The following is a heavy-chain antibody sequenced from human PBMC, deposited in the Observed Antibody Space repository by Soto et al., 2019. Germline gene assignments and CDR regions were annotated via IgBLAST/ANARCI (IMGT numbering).Heavy chain of an antibody. CDR2: IIPIFGTA. Sequence: SVKVSCKASGGTFSSYAISWVRQAPGQGLEWMGGIIPIFGTANYAQKFQGRVTITADESTSTAYMELSSLRSEDTAVYYCAREAARRAKNWFDPWGQGTLVTVSS. V-gene: IGHV1-69*13. CDR3: AREAARRAKNWFDP. J-gene: IGHJ5*02. D-gene: IGHD6-6*01. CDR1: GGTFSSYA.